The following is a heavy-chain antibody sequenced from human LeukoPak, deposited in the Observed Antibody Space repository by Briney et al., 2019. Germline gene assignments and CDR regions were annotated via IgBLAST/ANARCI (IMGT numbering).Heavy chain of an antibody. CDR3: ARNKPITAFFGMDV. J-gene: IGHJ6*02. D-gene: IGHD2/OR15-2a*01. CDR2: IYSGGST. V-gene: IGHV3-66*02. CDR1: GFTFSTFA. Sequence: PGGSLRLSCTATGFTFSTFAMNWVRQAPGKGLEWVSVIYSGGSTYYADSVKGRFTISRDNSKNTLYLQMSSLRPEDTAVYYCARNKPITAFFGMDVWGQGTTVTVSS.